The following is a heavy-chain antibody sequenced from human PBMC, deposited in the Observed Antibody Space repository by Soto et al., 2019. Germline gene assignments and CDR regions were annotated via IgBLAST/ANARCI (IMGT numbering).Heavy chain of an antibody. CDR3: ARVRALAADGMDV. Sequence: QVQLVESGVGLVKPGGSLRLSCAASGFTFSDYYMIWIRQAPGKGLKWVSYISSSSSYTNYADSVKGRFTISRDNAKNSLYLQMNSLRADDTAVYYCARVRALAADGMDVWGQGTTVTVSS. V-gene: IGHV3-11*05. CDR2: ISSSSSYT. J-gene: IGHJ6*02. D-gene: IGHD6-19*01. CDR1: GFTFSDYY.